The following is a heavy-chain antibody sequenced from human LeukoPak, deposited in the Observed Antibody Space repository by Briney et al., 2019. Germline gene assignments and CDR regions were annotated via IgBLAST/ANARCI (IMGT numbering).Heavy chain of an antibody. D-gene: IGHD6-13*01. J-gene: IGHJ4*02. CDR3: ARDYPIAAAGTGRVY. Sequence: GGSLRLSCAAPGFTFSSYWMSWVRQAPGKGLEWVANIKQDGSEKYYVDSVKGRFTISRDSAKNSLYLQMNSLRAEDTAVYYCARDYPIAAAGTGRVYWGQGTLVTVSS. CDR1: GFTFSSYW. CDR2: IKQDGSEK. V-gene: IGHV3-7*03.